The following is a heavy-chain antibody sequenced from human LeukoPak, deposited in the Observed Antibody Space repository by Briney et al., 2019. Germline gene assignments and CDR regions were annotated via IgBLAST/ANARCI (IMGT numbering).Heavy chain of an antibody. CDR2: IRYDGSNK. D-gene: IGHD2-2*01. V-gene: IGHV3-30*02. CDR3: ANFEVAADSMDV. CDR1: GFTFSSYA. Sequence: GGSLRLSCAASGFTFSSYAMSWVCQAPGKGLEWVAFIRYDGSNKYYADSVKGRFTISRGNSKNTLYLQMNSLRAEDTAVYYGANFEVAADSMDVWGKGTTVTVSS. J-gene: IGHJ6*03.